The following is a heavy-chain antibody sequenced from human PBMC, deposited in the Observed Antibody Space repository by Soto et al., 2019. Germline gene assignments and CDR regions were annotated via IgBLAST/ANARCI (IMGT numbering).Heavy chain of an antibody. D-gene: IGHD4-17*01. CDR3: AKDPTTVVTWAFDY. CDR2: ISYDGSNK. V-gene: IGHV3-30*18. Sequence: QVQLVESGGGVVQPGRSLRLSCAASGFTFSSYGMHWVRQAPGKGLEWVAVISYDGSNKYYADSVKGRFTISRDNSKNTLYLQMNSLRAEDTAVYYCAKDPTTVVTWAFDYWGQGTLVTVSS. CDR1: GFTFSSYG. J-gene: IGHJ4*02.